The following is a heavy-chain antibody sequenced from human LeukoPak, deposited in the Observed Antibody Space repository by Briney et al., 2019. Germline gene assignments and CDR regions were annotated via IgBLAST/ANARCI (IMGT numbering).Heavy chain of an antibody. J-gene: IGHJ4*02. V-gene: IGHV3-48*03. CDR2: IGSGGSPI. Sequence: PGGSLRLSCAASGFTFSNYPMNWVRQAPGKGLEWVSYIGSGGSPIYYADSVRGRFSISRDNVKNSLYLQMSSLRAEDTAVYCCARVRYNSGYIFDYWGQGTLVTVSS. CDR3: ARVRYNSGYIFDY. CDR1: GFTFSNYP. D-gene: IGHD5-18*01.